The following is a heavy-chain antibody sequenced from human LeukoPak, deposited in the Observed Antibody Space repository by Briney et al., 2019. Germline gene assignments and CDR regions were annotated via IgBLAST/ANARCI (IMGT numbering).Heavy chain of an antibody. V-gene: IGHV3-53*05. D-gene: IGHD3-3*01. Sequence: GGSLRLSCAASGFTVSSNYMSWVRQAPGKGLEWVSVIYSGGSTYYADSVKGRFTISRDNSKNTLYLQMGSLRAEDMAVYYCARGSAYYDFWSAYDAFDIWGQGTMVTVSS. CDR1: GFTVSSNY. CDR3: ARGSAYYDFWSAYDAFDI. CDR2: IYSGGST. J-gene: IGHJ3*02.